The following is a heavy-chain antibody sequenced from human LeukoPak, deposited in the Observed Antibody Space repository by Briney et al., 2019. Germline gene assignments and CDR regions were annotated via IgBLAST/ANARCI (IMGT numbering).Heavy chain of an antibody. D-gene: IGHD3-22*01. J-gene: IGHJ4*02. CDR3: ATNYYDSSGFHAY. V-gene: IGHV3-21*01. CDR1: GWTFSCYI. CDR2: ISSSSSYI. Sequence: GGALRLSCVGSGWTFSCYIMNWVRPAPGKGLEWVSSISSSSSYIYYADSVKGRFTISRDNTKNSLYLQMNSLRAEDTAVYYCATNYYDSSGFHAYWGQGTLVTVSS.